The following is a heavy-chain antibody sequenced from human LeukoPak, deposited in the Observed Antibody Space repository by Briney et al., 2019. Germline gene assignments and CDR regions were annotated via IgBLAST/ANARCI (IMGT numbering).Heavy chain of an antibody. CDR1: GFTFSSYA. D-gene: IGHD3-10*01. V-gene: IGHV3-23*01. J-gene: IGHJ4*02. Sequence: PGGSLRLSCAASGFTFSSYAMSWVRQAPGKGLEWVSAISGSGGSTYYADSVKGRFTISRDNSKNTLYLQMNSLRAEDTAVYYCAKPMVRGVTVGSRGGSGDYWGQGTLVTVSS. CDR2: ISGSGGST. CDR3: AKPMVRGVTVGSRGGSGDY.